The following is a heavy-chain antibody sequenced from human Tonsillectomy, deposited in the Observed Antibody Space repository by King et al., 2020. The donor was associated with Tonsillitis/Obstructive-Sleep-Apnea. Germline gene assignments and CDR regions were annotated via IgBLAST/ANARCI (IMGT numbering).Heavy chain of an antibody. V-gene: IGHV3-9*01. Sequence: VQLVESGGGLVQPGRSLRLSCAASGFTFNDYDMHWVRQPPGKGLEWVSDITWNSGSTGYADSVKGRFTISRDNAKNSLYLQMNSLRAEDTALYYCAKILRGGSGYYDFDHWRGGTLVTVST. CDR1: GFTFNDYD. J-gene: IGHJ5*02. D-gene: IGHD3-3*01. CDR3: AKILRGGSGYYDFDH. CDR2: ITWNSGST.